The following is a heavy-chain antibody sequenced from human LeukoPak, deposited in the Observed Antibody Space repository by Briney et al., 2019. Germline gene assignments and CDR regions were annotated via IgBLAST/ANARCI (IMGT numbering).Heavy chain of an antibody. D-gene: IGHD3-16*01. Sequence: SGGSLRLSCAASGFTFSNYAMSWVRQAPGKGLEWVSVISGSGATTDHADSVMGRFTISRDNSKDMLYLQMNSLTVEDTAVYYCARWGDGKKLDYWGQGTLVTVSS. V-gene: IGHV3-23*01. J-gene: IGHJ4*02. CDR3: ARWGDGKKLDY. CDR1: GFTFSNYA. CDR2: ISGSGATT.